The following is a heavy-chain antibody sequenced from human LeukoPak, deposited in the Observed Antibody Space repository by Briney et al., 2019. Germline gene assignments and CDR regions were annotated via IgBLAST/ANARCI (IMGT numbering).Heavy chain of an antibody. J-gene: IGHJ4*02. V-gene: IGHV3-21*01. CDR1: GFTFSSYS. Sequence: GGSLRLSCAASGFTFSSYSMNWVRQAPGKGLEWVSSISSSSSYIYYADSVKGRFTISRDNAKNSLYLQMNSLRAEDTAVYYCARDSLGDYDILTGYYNKYYFDYWGQGTLVTASS. CDR3: ARDSLGDYDILTGYYNKYYFDY. CDR2: ISSSSSYI. D-gene: IGHD3-9*01.